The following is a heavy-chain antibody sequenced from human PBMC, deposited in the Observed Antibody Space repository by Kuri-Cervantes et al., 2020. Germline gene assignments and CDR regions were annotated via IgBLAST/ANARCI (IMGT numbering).Heavy chain of an antibody. J-gene: IGHJ4*02. V-gene: IGHV1-8*01. CDR3: ARDGPPLRGWAEKFDY. CDR1: GYTFTSYD. CDR2: MNPNSGNT. D-gene: IGHD6-19*01. Sequence: ASVKVSCKASGYTFTSYDINWVRQATGQGLEWMGWMNPNSGNTGYAQKFQGRVTMTRNTSISTAYMELSSLRSDDTAVYYCARDGPPLRGWAEKFDYWGQGTLVTVSS.